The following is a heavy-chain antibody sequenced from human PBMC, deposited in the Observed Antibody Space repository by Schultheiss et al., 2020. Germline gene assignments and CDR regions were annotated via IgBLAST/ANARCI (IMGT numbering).Heavy chain of an antibody. Sequence: GRSLRLSCAASGFTFSSYWMSWVRQAPGKGLEWVSGIVGSGDGTYYADSVKGRFTISRDNAKNSLYLQMNSLRAEDTAVYYCARDHYYYDSSGYYYYGMDVWGQGTTVT. CDR3: ARDHYYYDSSGYYYYGMDV. J-gene: IGHJ6*02. V-gene: IGHV3-23*01. D-gene: IGHD3-22*01. CDR1: GFTFSSYW. CDR2: IVGSGDGT.